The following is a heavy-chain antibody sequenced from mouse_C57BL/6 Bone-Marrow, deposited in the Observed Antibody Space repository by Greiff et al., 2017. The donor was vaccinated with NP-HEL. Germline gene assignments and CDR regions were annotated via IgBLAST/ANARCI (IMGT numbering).Heavy chain of an antibody. Sequence: QVQLQQSGAELVRPGASVTLSCKASGYTFTDYEMHWVKQTPVHGLEWIGAIDPETGGTAYNQKFKGKAILTADKYSSTAYMELRSLTSEDSAVYYCTSPGRGPSYSNYEYWGKGTTLTVAS. D-gene: IGHD2-5*01. CDR3: TSPGRGPSYSNYEY. CDR1: GYTFTDYE. V-gene: IGHV1-15*01. J-gene: IGHJ2*01. CDR2: IDPETGGT.